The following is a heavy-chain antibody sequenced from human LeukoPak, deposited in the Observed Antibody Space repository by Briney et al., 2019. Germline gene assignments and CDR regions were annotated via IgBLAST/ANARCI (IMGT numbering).Heavy chain of an antibody. CDR1: GFNFGAYW. V-gene: IGHV3-7*01. CDR2: IKKDGSEK. D-gene: IGHD3-22*01. J-gene: IGHJ4*02. Sequence: GGSLRLSCASSGFNFGAYWMSWVRQAPGKGLEWVANIKKDGSEKYYVDSVKGRFTISRDNAKNSLYLQMNSLRAEDTAVYYCARDLYRIVVVPHYFGYWGQGTLVTVSS. CDR3: ARDLYRIVVVPHYFGY.